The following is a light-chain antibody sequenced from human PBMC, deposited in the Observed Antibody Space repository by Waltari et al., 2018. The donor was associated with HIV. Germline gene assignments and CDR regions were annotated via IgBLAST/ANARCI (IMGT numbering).Light chain of an antibody. V-gene: IGLV1-36*01. J-gene: IGLJ3*02. CDR2: YDD. CDR3: VAWDDGLNGWV. Sequence: QSVLTPPPSVSESPRQRVTLPCSVSSSNAGINGVNWYQQFPGQAPKLLIYYDDLLPSGVSDRFSGSKSGTSASLAISGLQSEDEADYYCVAWDDGLNGWVFGGGTKLTVL. CDR1: SSNAGING.